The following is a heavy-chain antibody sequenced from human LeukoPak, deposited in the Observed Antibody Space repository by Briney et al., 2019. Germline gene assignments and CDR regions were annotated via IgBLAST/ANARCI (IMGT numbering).Heavy chain of an antibody. CDR2: IVVGSGNT. CDR3: ARGIRSGILTGYIYGMDV. D-gene: IGHD3-9*01. J-gene: IGHJ6*02. CDR1: GFTFTISA. V-gene: IGHV1-58*01. Sequence: SVTVSFTASGFTFTISAVQWVRQARGQRLEWIGSIVVGSGNTNYAQKFQERVTITRDMSTGTAYMELSSLRSDDTAVYYCARGIRSGILTGYIYGMDVWGQGTTVTVSS.